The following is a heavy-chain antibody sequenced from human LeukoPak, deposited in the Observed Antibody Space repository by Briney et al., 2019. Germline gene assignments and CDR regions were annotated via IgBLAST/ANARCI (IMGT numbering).Heavy chain of an antibody. CDR1: SGSISSGTYY. D-gene: IGHD3-10*01. J-gene: IGHJ5*02. CDR2: IYSSGST. V-gene: IGHV4-61*02. Sequence: PSETLSLTCTVSSGSISSGTYYWSWIRQPAGKGLEWIGRIYSSGSTNYNPSLKSRVTISVDTSKNQFSLKLSSVTAADTAVYYCARGIPMVRGVMEDWFDPWGQGTLVTVSS. CDR3: ARGIPMVRGVMEDWFDP.